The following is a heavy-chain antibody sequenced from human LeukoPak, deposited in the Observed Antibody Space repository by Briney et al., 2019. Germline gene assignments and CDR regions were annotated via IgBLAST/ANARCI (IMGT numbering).Heavy chain of an antibody. CDR2: IKQDGTEK. D-gene: IGHD3-10*01. Sequence: GESLRLSCAASGFTFTTYWMSWVRQAPGKGLEWVANIKQDGTEKYYVDSVKGQFTISRDNAKNSLYLQMNSLRVEDTAVYYCAKVANYYYGPETYYFFEHWGQGTPVTASS. CDR1: GFTFTTYW. CDR3: AKVANYYYGPETYYFFEH. J-gene: IGHJ4*02. V-gene: IGHV3-7*01.